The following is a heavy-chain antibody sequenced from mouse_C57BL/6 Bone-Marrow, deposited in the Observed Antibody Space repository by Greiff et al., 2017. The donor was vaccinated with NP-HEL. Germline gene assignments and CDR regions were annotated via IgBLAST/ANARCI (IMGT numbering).Heavy chain of an antibody. CDR2: IYPGNSDT. D-gene: IGHD1-1*01. Sequence: VQLQQSGTVLARPGASVKMSCKTSGYTFTSYRMHWVKQRPGQGLEWIGSIYPGNSDTNYNEKFKDKAKLTAFTSSNTAYMELNSLTNEDSAVYYCTRQIYYGGRYPFAYWGQGTLVTVSA. V-gene: IGHV1-5*01. J-gene: IGHJ3*01. CDR3: TRQIYYGGRYPFAY. CDR1: GYTFTSYR.